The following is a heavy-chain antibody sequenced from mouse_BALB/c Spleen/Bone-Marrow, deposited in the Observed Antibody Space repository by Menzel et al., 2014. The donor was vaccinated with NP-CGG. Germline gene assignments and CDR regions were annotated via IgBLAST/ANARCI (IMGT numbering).Heavy chain of an antibody. D-gene: IGHD4-1*01. Sequence: QVQLKQSGPELVKPGASVRISCKAAGHTFTSYYIHWVKQRPGQGLEWIGWIYPGNVNTKYNEKFKGKATLTADKSSSTAYIQLSSLTSEDSAVYFCAREANWNFDYWGQGTTLTVSS. V-gene: IGHV1S56*01. J-gene: IGHJ2*01. CDR3: AREANWNFDY. CDR2: IYPGNVNT. CDR1: GHTFTSYY.